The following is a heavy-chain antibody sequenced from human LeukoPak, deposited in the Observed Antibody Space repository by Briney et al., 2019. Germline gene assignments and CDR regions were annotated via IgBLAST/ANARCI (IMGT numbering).Heavy chain of an antibody. D-gene: IGHD6-13*01. CDR3: ARDLWNPAAAGLGYYYYYYYGMDV. CDR1: GFTFSSYS. J-gene: IGHJ6*02. CDR2: ISSSSSYI. V-gene: IGHV3-21*01. Sequence: NSGGSLRLSCAASGFTFSSYSMNWVRQAPGKGLEWVSSISSSSSYIYYADSVKGRFTISRDNAKNSLYLQMNRLRAEDTAVYYCARDLWNPAAAGLGYYYYYYYGMDVWGQGTTVTVSS.